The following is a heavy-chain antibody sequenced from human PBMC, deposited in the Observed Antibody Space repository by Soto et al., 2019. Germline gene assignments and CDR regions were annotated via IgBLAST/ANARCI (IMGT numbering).Heavy chain of an antibody. Sequence: SETLSLTCAVSGASIGSGGWWSWVRQPPGKRLEWIAEIFHDGNTNYSPSLKSRVTISVDKSQNQFSLNVYSVTTADTAVYYCARHEGWTGPDQWGQGTQVTVSS. CDR1: GASIGSGGW. CDR3: ARHEGWTGPDQ. D-gene: IGHD2-8*02. V-gene: IGHV4-4*02. CDR2: IFHDGNT. J-gene: IGHJ5*02.